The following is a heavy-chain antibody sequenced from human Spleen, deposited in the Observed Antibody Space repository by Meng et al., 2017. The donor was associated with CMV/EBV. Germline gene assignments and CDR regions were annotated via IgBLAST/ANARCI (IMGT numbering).Heavy chain of an antibody. CDR2: FDPEDGET. V-gene: IGHV1-24*01. CDR1: GYTLTELS. D-gene: IGHD6-6*01. J-gene: IGHJ4*02. Sequence: ASVKVSCKVSGYTLTELSMHWVRQAPGKGLEWMGGFDPEDGETIYAQKFQGRVTMTEDTSTDTAYMELSSLRSEDTAVYYCATGPKAIAARPRTFYFDYWGQGTLVTVS. CDR3: ATGPKAIAARPRTFYFDY.